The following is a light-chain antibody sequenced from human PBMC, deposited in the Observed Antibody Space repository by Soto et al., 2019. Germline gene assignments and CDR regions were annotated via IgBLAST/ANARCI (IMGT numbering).Light chain of an antibody. CDR3: QSYDSNQEV. CDR2: EDN. J-gene: IGLJ1*01. Sequence: NFMLTQPHSVSESPGKTVTISCTRSSGSIASNYVQWYQQRPGSAPTTVIYEDNQRPSGVPDRFSGSIDSSSNSASLTISGLKTEDEADYYCQSYDSNQEVFGTGTKLTVL. CDR1: SGSIASNY. V-gene: IGLV6-57*03.